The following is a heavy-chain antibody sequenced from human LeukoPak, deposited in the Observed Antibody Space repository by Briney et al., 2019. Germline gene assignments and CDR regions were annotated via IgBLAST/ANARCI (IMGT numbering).Heavy chain of an antibody. D-gene: IGHD3-10*01. CDR2: IYYSGST. J-gene: IGHJ4*02. CDR3: ARAKGTMVRGVIHANYFDY. Sequence: MASETLSLTCSVSGTSVSNYIFYWNWIRQQPGKGLEWIGYIYYSGSTYYNPSLKSRVTISVDTSKNQFSLKLSSVTAAETAVYYCARAKGTMVRGVIHANYFDYWGQGTLVTVSS. V-gene: IGHV4-31*03. CDR1: GTSVSNYIFY.